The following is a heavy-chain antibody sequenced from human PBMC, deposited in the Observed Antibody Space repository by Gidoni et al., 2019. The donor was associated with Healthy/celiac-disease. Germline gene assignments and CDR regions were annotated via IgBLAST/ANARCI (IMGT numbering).Heavy chain of an antibody. CDR3: ARDSDYGDYVGYYYYYGMDV. V-gene: IGHV3-21*01. J-gene: IGHJ6*02. D-gene: IGHD4-17*01. Sequence: EVQLVESGGGLVKPGGSLRLSCAASGFTFSSHSMNWVRQAPGKGLEWVSSISSSSSYIYYADSVKGRFTISRDNAKNSLYLQMNSLRAEDTAVYYCARDSDYGDYVGYYYYYGMDVWGQGTTVTVSS. CDR2: ISSSSSYI. CDR1: GFTFSSHS.